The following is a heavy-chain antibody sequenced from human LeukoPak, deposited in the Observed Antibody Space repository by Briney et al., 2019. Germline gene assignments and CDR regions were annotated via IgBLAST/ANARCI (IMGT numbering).Heavy chain of an antibody. CDR3: ARSPGGYYDL. J-gene: IGHJ2*01. CDR2: ISASSSGI. Sequence: PGGSLRLSCEASGFTFSSYSMNWVRQAPGKGLEWVSCISASSSGIYYADSVKGRFTISRDNAKNSLYLQMNSLRAEDTAVYYCARSPGGYYDLWGRGTLVTVSS. V-gene: IGHV3-48*04. CDR1: GFTFSSYS. D-gene: IGHD3-10*01.